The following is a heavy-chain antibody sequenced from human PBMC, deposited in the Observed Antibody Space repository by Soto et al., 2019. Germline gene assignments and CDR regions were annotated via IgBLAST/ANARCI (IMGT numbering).Heavy chain of an antibody. J-gene: IGHJ4*02. D-gene: IGHD1-26*01. CDR1: GLSVSSNY. V-gene: IGHV3-66*04. Sequence: EVQLVESGGDLVQPGGSLRLSCAASGLSVSSNYMNWVRQAPGKGPEWVSVIYSGGTIYYADAVKGRFTISRDNSKNILYLQMNSLRAEDTALYYCARQRVGATGGYDYWGQGTRVTVSS. CDR3: ARQRVGATGGYDY. CDR2: IYSGGTI.